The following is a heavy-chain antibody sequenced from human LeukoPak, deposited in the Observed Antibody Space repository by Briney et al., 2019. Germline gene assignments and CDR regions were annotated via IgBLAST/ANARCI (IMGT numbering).Heavy chain of an antibody. CDR1: GRSFSGYY. D-gene: IGHD2-15*01. Sequence: SETLSLTCAVYGRSFSGYYWSWIRQPPGKGLEWIGEINHSGSTNYNPSLKSRVTISVDTSKNQFSLKLSSVTAADTAVFYCARRRSGGKGMDVWGKGTTVTVSS. J-gene: IGHJ6*04. V-gene: IGHV4-34*01. CDR3: ARRRSGGKGMDV. CDR2: INHSGST.